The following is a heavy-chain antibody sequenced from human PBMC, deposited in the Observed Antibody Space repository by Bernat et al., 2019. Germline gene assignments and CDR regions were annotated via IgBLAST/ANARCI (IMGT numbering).Heavy chain of an antibody. Sequence: QVQLVESGGGVVQPGRSLRLSCAASGFTFSSYGMHWVRQAPGKGLEWVAVISYDGSNKYYADSVKGRFTISRDNSKNTLYLQMNSLRAEDTAVYYCAKAEWYDMLTGFDYWGQGTLVTVSS. CDR2: ISYDGSNK. J-gene: IGHJ4*02. D-gene: IGHD3-9*01. CDR3: AKAEWYDMLTGFDY. V-gene: IGHV3-30*18. CDR1: GFTFSSYG.